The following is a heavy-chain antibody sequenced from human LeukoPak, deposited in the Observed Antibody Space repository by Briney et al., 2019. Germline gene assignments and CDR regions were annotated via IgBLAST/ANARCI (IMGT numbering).Heavy chain of an antibody. CDR1: GYTFTRYF. CDR2: INPSGGST. D-gene: IGHD4-17*01. CDR3: ARGVRDGDYYFDY. Sequence: GASVKVSCKASGYTFTRYFIHWVRQAPGQGLEWMSIINPSGGSTTYARKFQGRLTMTRDTSTSTVYMDLSSLRSEDTAVYYCARGVRDGDYYFDYWGQGTLVTVSS. V-gene: IGHV1-46*01. J-gene: IGHJ4*02.